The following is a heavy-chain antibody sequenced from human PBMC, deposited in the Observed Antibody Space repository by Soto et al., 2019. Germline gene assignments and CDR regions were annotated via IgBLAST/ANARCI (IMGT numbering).Heavy chain of an antibody. D-gene: IGHD3-9*01. CDR2: ITSDGDST. CDR1: GFTFSNYA. Sequence: GGSLRLSCSVSGFTFSNYAMHWVRQAPGKGLEYVSGITSDGDSTWHADSVKDRFTISRDNSKNTLFLQMSSLRVEDTAIYFCVKGNQMLRYYFEFWGPGTLVTVSS. V-gene: IGHV3-64D*06. J-gene: IGHJ4*01. CDR3: VKGNQMLRYYFEF.